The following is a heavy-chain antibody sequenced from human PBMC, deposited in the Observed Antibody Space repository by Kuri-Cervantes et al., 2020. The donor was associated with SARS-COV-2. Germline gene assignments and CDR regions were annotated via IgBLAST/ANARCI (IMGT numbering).Heavy chain of an antibody. CDR3: ATLPAASLPDFDY. D-gene: IGHD2-2*01. CDR2: ISSSSSYI. Sequence: GESLKISCAASGFTFSSCGMNWVRQAPVKGLEWVSSISSSSSYIYYADSVKGRFTISRDNAKNSLYLQMNSLRAEDTAVYYCATLPAASLPDFDYCGQGTLVTVSS. V-gene: IGHV3-21*01. J-gene: IGHJ4*02. CDR1: GFTFSSCG.